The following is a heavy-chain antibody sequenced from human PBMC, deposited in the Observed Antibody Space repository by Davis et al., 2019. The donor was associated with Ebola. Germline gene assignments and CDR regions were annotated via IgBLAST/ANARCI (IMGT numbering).Heavy chain of an antibody. V-gene: IGHV3-11*04. D-gene: IGHD4-17*01. CDR1: GFTFSDYY. CDR2: ISSSGDTI. J-gene: IGHJ5*01. CDR3: ARDRFGDYAIDS. Sequence: PGGSLRLSCAASGFTFSDYYMSWIRQAPGKGLEWISYISSSGDTIYYADSVKGRFTISRDNAKNALFLQMNSLRDEDTAIYYCARDRFGDYAIDSWGQGTLVTVSS.